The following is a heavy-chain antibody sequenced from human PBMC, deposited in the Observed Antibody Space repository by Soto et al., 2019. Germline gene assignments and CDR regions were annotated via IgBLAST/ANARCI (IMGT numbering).Heavy chain of an antibody. J-gene: IGHJ4*01. CDR2: ISSSSSYI. CDR1: RFTFSGYS. D-gene: IGHD3-22*01. CDR3: ARGTYYYDSSGYYAY. Sequence: PGGSLRLSCAVSRFTFSGYSMNWVRQAPGKGLEWVSSISSSSSYIYYADSVKGRFTISRDNAKNSLYLQMNSLRAEDTAVYYCARGTYYYDSSGYYAYWGQGTLVTVSS. V-gene: IGHV3-21*01.